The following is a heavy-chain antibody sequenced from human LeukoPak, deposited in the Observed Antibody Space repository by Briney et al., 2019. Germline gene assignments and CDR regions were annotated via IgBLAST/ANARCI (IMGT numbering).Heavy chain of an antibody. D-gene: IGHD7-27*01. CDR3: ARGKLGFDAFDI. J-gene: IGHJ3*02. V-gene: IGHV4-39*01. Sequence: PSETLSLTCTVSGGSISSSSYYWGWIRQPPGKGLEWIGSIYYSGSTYYNPSLKNRVTISVDTSKNQFSLKLSSVTAADTAVYYCARGKLGFDAFDIWGQGTMVTVSS. CDR2: IYYSGST. CDR1: GGSISSSSYY.